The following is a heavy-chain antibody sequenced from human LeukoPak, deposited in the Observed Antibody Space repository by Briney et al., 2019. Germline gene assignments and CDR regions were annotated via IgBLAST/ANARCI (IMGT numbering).Heavy chain of an antibody. Sequence: SGGSLRLSCAASGFTFSSSDMHWVRQPTGKGLEWVSTIGTIGDTYYPGSVKGRFTISRENAKNTLYLQMNSLRAGDTAVYYCVREGVSSSWNNWYFDLWGRCTLVTVSS. CDR2: IGTIGDT. D-gene: IGHD6-13*01. CDR1: GFTFSSSD. CDR3: VREGVSSSWNNWYFDL. J-gene: IGHJ2*01. V-gene: IGHV3-13*01.